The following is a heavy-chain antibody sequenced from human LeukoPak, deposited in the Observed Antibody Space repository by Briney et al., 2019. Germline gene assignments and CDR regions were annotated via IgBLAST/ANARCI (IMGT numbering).Heavy chain of an antibody. CDR1: GFTFSSYA. V-gene: IGHV3-30-3*01. CDR2: ISYDGSNK. D-gene: IGHD6-19*01. J-gene: IGHJ4*02. CDR3: ARDRGDDSSGWIFDC. Sequence: GGSLRLSCAASGFTFSSYAMHWVRQAPGKGLEWVAVISYDGSNKYYADSVKGRFTISRDNSKNTLYLQMNCLRAQDRAVYYCARDRGDDSSGWIFDCWGQGTLVTVSS.